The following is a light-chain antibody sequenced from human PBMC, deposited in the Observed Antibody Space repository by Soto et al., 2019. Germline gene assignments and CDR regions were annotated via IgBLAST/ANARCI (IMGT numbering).Light chain of an antibody. CDR1: QTISSW. Sequence: DVQMTQSPSSLSASVGHRFTITCRASQTISSWLAWYQQKPGKAPKLLIYKASTLKSGVPSRLRGSGSGTEFTISINSLLTEDFATYYCQQSYIAPWTFGHGTKVDIK. CDR2: KAS. V-gene: IGKV1-5*03. CDR3: QQSYIAPWT. J-gene: IGKJ1*01.